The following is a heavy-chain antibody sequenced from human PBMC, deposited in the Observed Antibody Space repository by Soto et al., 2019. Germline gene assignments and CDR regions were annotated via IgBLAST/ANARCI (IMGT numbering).Heavy chain of an antibody. V-gene: IGHV3-74*03. D-gene: IGHD2-2*01. J-gene: IGHJ5*02. CDR2: IKTDGTVT. CDR1: GFTFSSYW. Sequence: GGSMRLSCAASGFTFSSYWMHWVRQDAGKGLLLVSSIKTDGTVTQYADSVKGRFTVSRDNAKNTLYLQMNSLRAADTAVYYCARAPLTPYCISTSCPSGFDPWGQGTLVTVSS. CDR3: ARAPLTPYCISTSCPSGFDP.